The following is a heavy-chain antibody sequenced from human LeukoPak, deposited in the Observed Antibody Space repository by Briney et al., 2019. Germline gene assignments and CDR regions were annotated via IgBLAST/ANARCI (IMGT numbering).Heavy chain of an antibody. CDR3: ARQGGYGDYVSGAFDI. D-gene: IGHD4-17*01. V-gene: IGHV3-33*01. CDR2: IWYDGSNK. J-gene: IGHJ3*02. Sequence: PGGSLRLSCAASGFTFSSYGMHWVRQAPGKGLEWVAVIWYDGSNKYYADSVKGRFTISRDNSKNTLYLQMNSLRAEDTAVYYCARQGGYGDYVSGAFDIWGQGTIVTVSS. CDR1: GFTFSSYG.